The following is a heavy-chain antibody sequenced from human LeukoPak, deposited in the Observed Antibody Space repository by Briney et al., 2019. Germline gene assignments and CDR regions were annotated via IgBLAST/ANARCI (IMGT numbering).Heavy chain of an antibody. CDR2: ISSSSSTI. V-gene: IGHV3-48*01. D-gene: IGHD3-22*01. Sequence: GGSLRLSCAASGFTFSSYSMNWVRQAPGKGLEWVSYISSSSSTIYYADSVKGRFTISRDNAKNSLCLQMNSLRAEDTAVYYCARDYYDSSGYYMGYWGQGTLVTVSS. J-gene: IGHJ4*02. CDR1: GFTFSSYS. CDR3: ARDYYDSSGYYMGY.